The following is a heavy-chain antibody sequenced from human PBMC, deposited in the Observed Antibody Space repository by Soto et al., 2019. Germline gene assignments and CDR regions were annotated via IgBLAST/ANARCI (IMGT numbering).Heavy chain of an antibody. V-gene: IGHV4-59*01. Sequence: SETLSLTCTVSGGSIYSYYWSLIRQPPGKGLEWIGNINDSGSTNYNPSLKSRVTMSVDTSKNQLSLTLSSVTAADTAVYYCARGGGSSGVWGQGTLVTVSS. J-gene: IGHJ4*02. CDR3: ARGGGSSGV. CDR1: GGSIYSYY. CDR2: INDSGST. D-gene: IGHD6-19*01.